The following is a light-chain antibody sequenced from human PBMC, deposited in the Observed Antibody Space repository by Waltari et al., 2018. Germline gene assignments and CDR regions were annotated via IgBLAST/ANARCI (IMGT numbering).Light chain of an antibody. J-gene: IGLJ7*01. CDR1: HSNIGNNY. CDR2: EDR. Sequence: QSVLTQPPSVSAAPGQRVTISCSGGHSNIGNNYVSWYRQFPGTAPKLLIFEDRGRPSGLPARSPGSQSGTSATLDITGLQAGDEADYYCGTWDSSLSGAVFGGGTHLTVL. V-gene: IGLV1-51*02. CDR3: GTWDSSLSGAV.